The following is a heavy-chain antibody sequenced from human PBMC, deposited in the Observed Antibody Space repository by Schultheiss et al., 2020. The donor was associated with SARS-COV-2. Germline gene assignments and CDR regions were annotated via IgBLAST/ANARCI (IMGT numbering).Heavy chain of an antibody. CDR1: GGSISSSSYY. J-gene: IGHJ5*02. D-gene: IGHD2/OR15-2a*01. CDR2: IYYSGST. V-gene: IGHV4-61*05. Sequence: SQTLSLTCTVSGGSISSSSYYWGWIRQPPGKGLEWIGYIYYSGSTNYNPSLKSRVTISVDTSKNQFSLKLSSVTAADTAVYYCASIGHGVSTRLFDPWGQGTLVTVSS. CDR3: ASIGHGVSTRLFDP.